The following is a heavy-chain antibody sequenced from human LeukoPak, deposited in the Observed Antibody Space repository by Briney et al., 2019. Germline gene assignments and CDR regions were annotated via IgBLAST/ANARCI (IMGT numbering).Heavy chain of an antibody. CDR2: ISYDGSNK. Sequence: GRSLRLSCAASGFTFSSYAMHWVRQAPGKGLEWVAVISYDGSNKYYADSVKGRFTISRDNSKNTLYLQMNSLRAEDTAVYYCARAEYYDSSGYHLYWGQGTLVTVSS. D-gene: IGHD3-22*01. CDR1: GFTFSSYA. V-gene: IGHV3-30*01. J-gene: IGHJ4*02. CDR3: ARAEYYDSSGYHLY.